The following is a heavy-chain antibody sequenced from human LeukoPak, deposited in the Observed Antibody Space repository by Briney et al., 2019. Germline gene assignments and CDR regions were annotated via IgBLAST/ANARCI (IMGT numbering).Heavy chain of an antibody. D-gene: IGHD2-2*01. V-gene: IGHV3-23*01. CDR2: ISGSGGST. Sequence: PGGSLRLSCAASGFTFSSYAMSWVRQAPGKGLEWVSVISGSGGSTYYADSVKGRFTISRDNSKNTLYLQMNSLRAEDTAIYYCAKDARHCSSTSCYFDYWGQGTLVTVSS. J-gene: IGHJ4*02. CDR3: AKDARHCSSTSCYFDY. CDR1: GFTFSSYA.